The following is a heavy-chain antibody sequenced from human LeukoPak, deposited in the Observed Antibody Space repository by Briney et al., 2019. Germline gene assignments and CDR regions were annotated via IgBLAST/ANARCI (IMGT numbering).Heavy chain of an antibody. V-gene: IGHV1-69*04. Sequence: SVKVSCKASVGTFSSYAISWVRQAPGQGLEWMGRIIPILGIANYAQKFQGRVTITADKSTSTAYMELSSLRSEDTAVYYCARDYGSGVHDYWGQGTLVTVSS. CDR1: VGTFSSYA. D-gene: IGHD3-10*01. J-gene: IGHJ4*02. CDR3: ARDYGSGVHDY. CDR2: IIPILGIA.